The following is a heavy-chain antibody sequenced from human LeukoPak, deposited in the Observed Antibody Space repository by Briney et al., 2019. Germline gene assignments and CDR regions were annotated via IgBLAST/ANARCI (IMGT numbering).Heavy chain of an antibody. D-gene: IGHD3-10*01. V-gene: IGHV4-61*02. CDR3: AREGQITMVRGVIYYFDY. CDR2: IHTRDIT. Sequence: PSETLSLTCTVSGASISSGPYYWNWIRQTAGKGLEWIGRIHTRDITDYNPSLKSRVTISVDTSENQFSLELKSVTVADAAVYYCAREGQITMVRGVIYYFDYWGQGTLVTVSS. J-gene: IGHJ4*02. CDR1: GASISSGPYY.